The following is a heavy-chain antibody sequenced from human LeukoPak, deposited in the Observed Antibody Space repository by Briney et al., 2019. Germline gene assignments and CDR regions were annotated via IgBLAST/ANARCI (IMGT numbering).Heavy chain of an antibody. Sequence: GASVKVSCKASGYTFTSYDINWVRQATGQGLEWMGWMNPNSGNTGYAQKFQGRVAMTRNTSISTAYMELSSLRSEDTAVYYCAREPYYYDSSGYYWDLSSSNWFDPWGQGTLVTVSS. J-gene: IGHJ5*02. CDR3: AREPYYYDSSGYYWDLSSSNWFDP. CDR2: MNPNSGNT. CDR1: GYTFTSYD. D-gene: IGHD3-22*01. V-gene: IGHV1-8*01.